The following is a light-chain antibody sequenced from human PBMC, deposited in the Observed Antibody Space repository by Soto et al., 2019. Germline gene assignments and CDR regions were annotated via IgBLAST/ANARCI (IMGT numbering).Light chain of an antibody. CDR3: QQRSGWYT. Sequence: DMVLTQSPATLSFSAGERATLAFRASQSVSTYLAWYQQRPGQAPRLLIYDASNRATGIPARFSGSGSGTDFTLTISSLEPEDFAIYYCQQRSGWYTFGQGTKVDIK. V-gene: IGKV3-11*01. CDR1: QSVSTY. J-gene: IGKJ2*01. CDR2: DAS.